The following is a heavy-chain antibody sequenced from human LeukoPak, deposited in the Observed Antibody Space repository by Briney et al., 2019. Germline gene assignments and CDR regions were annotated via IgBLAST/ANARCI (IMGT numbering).Heavy chain of an antibody. J-gene: IGHJ4*02. Sequence: GGSLRLSCAASGFTFSSYAMSWVRQAPGKGLEWVSAISGSGGSTYYADSVKGRFTISRDNSKNTLYLQMNSLRAEDTAVYYCAKALDIVVVPAATPYYFDYWGQGTLVTVSS. CDR1: GFTFSSYA. D-gene: IGHD2-2*01. CDR3: AKALDIVVVPAATPYYFDY. V-gene: IGHV3-23*01. CDR2: ISGSGGST.